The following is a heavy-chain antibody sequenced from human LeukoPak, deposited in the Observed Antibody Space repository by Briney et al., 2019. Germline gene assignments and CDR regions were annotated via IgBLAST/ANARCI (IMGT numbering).Heavy chain of an antibody. Sequence: GASVKVSCKASGYTFTSYAMNWVRQAPGQGLEWMGWINTNTGNPTYAQGFTGRFIFSLDTSVSTAYLQISSLKAEDTAVYYCARVSSWFGDPSSTWFDPWGQGTLVTVSS. CDR2: INTNTGNP. CDR1: GYTFTSYA. D-gene: IGHD3-10*01. J-gene: IGHJ5*02. CDR3: ARVSSWFGDPSSTWFDP. V-gene: IGHV7-4-1*02.